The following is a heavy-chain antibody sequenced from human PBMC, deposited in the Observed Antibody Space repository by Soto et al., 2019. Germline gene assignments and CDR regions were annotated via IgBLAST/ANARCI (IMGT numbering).Heavy chain of an antibody. Sequence: QVQLQESGPGLVKPSETLSLTCSVSGGSTNGYYWSWVRQTPEKGLECIGYIYYSGNTFYNPSLKSRVTMSVDTSQNLFSLRLSSVSAADTAVYYCARTRVVGDGAYYYMDVWGKGTTVAASS. V-gene: IGHV4-59*01. CDR3: ARTRVVGDGAYYYMDV. CDR1: GGSTNGYY. D-gene: IGHD2-21*01. J-gene: IGHJ6*03. CDR2: IYYSGNT.